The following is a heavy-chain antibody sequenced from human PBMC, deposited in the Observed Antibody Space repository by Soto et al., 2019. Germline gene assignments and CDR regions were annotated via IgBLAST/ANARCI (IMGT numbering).Heavy chain of an antibody. J-gene: IGHJ4*02. D-gene: IGHD3-22*01. CDR2: IYYSGST. V-gene: IGHV4-31*03. CDR1: GGSISSGGYY. Sequence: PSETLSLTCTVSGGSISSGGYYWSWIRQHPGKGLEWIGYIYYSGSTYYNPSLKSRVTISVDTSKNQFSLKLSSVTAADTAVYYCARVKRYDSSGYREVYFDYWGQGTLVTVS. CDR3: ARVKRYDSSGYREVYFDY.